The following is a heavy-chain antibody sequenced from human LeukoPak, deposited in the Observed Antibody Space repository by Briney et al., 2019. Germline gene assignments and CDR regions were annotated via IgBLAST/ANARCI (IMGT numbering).Heavy chain of an antibody. J-gene: IGHJ6*02. Sequence: QTGGSLRLSCAASGFTFSSYAMHWVRQAPGKGLEWVAVISYDGSNKYYADSVKGRFTISRDNSKNTLYLQMNSLRSEDTAVYYCARAEVSSDSFYHHGMDVWGQGTTVTVSS. CDR3: ARAEVSSDSFYHHGMDV. CDR2: ISYDGSNK. V-gene: IGHV3-30-3*01. D-gene: IGHD2/OR15-2a*01. CDR1: GFTFSSYA.